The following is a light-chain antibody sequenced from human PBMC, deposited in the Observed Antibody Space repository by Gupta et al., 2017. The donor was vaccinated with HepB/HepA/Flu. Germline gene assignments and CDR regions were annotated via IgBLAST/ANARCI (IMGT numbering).Light chain of an antibody. CDR1: SSDIGTYNL. V-gene: IGLV2-23*02. CDR3: CSFAGSNSVV. Sequence: QSALPQRASVSGFPRQPITISCTRTSSDIGTYNLVSWYQQHPGKAPKLILYKVNERPSGVSNRFSGSKSGNTASLTISGLQAEDESDYYCCSFAGSNSVVFGGGTKLTVL. CDR2: KVN. J-gene: IGLJ2*01.